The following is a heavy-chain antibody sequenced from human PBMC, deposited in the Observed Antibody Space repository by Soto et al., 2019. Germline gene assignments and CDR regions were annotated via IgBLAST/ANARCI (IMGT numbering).Heavy chain of an antibody. D-gene: IGHD6-19*01. CDR3: AKDIAVAGYYYYYGMDV. CDR1: GFTFSSYG. J-gene: IGHJ6*02. Sequence: SLRLSCAASGFTFSSYGMHWVRQAPGKGLEWVAVISYDGSNKYYADSVKGRFTISRDNSKNTLYLQMNSLRAEDTAVYYCAKDIAVAGYYYYYGMDVWGQGTTVTVSS. V-gene: IGHV3-30*18. CDR2: ISYDGSNK.